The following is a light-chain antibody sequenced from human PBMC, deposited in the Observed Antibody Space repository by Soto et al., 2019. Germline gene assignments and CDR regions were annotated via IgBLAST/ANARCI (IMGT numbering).Light chain of an antibody. CDR2: GAS. CDR3: QQYDNWSRT. Sequence: EIVMTQSPATLSVSPGEIATISCRASKSFSSNLAWYQQKPGQAPRLLIYGASTRATGIPARFSGSGSGTEFTLTIRSLQSEDSAIYYCQQYDNWSRTFGQGTKVEIK. V-gene: IGKV3-15*01. CDR1: KSFSSN. J-gene: IGKJ1*01.